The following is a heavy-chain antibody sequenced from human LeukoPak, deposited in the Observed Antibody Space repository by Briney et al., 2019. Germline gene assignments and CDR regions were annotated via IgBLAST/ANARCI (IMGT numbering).Heavy chain of an antibody. CDR1: GFTFSSYS. V-gene: IGHV3-48*02. D-gene: IGHD3-22*01. CDR3: ARVSVTMIVVVMPVYYYYMDV. J-gene: IGHJ6*03. CDR2: ISSSSSTI. Sequence: GGSLRLSCAASGFTFSSYSMNWVRQAPGKGLEWVSYISSSSSTIYYADSVKGRFTISRDNAKNSLYLQMNSLRDEETAVYYCARVSVTMIVVVMPVYYYYMDVWGKGTTVTVSS.